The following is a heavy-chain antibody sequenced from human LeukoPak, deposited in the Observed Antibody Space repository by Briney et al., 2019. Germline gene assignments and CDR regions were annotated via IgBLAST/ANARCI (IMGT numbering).Heavy chain of an antibody. CDR2: MTYDGSDV. V-gene: IGHV3-33*01. D-gene: IGHD7-27*01. CDR3: ARDQSPKWGSGERYFDY. J-gene: IGHJ4*02. CDR1: GFTFNTYA. Sequence: GRSLILSCAASGFTFNTYAMHWVRQAPGKGLEWAAVMTYDGSDVYYANSVKGRFTISRDNSKNTLYLQMNSLRAEDTAVYYCARDQSPKWGSGERYFDYWGLGTLVTVSS.